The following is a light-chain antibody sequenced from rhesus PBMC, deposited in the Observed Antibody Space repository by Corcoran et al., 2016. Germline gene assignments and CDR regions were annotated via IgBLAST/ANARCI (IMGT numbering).Light chain of an antibody. J-gene: IGKJ2*01. V-gene: IGKV2-72*01. CDR1: QSLLHSNGNTY. Sequence: DIVMTQTPLSLPITPGEPASISCRSSQSLLHSNGNTYLHWYLQKPGQSPQLLIYGGSNRASGVPDRLSGSRSDTDFTLKISKVEAEDVGVYYCVQAIAFPYSFGQGTKVEIK. CDR3: VQAIAFPYS. CDR2: GGS.